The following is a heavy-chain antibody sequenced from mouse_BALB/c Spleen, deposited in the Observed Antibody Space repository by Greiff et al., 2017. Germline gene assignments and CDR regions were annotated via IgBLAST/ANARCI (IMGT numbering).Heavy chain of an antibody. Sequence: DVKLVESGGGLVKPGGSLKLSCAASGFTFSSYAMSWVRQTPEKRLEWVASISSGGSTYYPDSVKGRFTISRDNARNILYLQMSSLRSEDTAMYYCARALTTATPWFAYWGQGTLVTVSA. CDR2: ISSGGST. CDR1: GFTFSSYA. CDR3: ARALTTATPWFAY. V-gene: IGHV5-6-5*01. D-gene: IGHD1-2*01. J-gene: IGHJ3*01.